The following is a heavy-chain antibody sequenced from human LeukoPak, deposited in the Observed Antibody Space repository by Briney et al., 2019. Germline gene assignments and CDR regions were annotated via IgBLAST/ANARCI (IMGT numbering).Heavy chain of an antibody. J-gene: IGHJ3*02. CDR3: ARHITAADAFDI. Sequence: GGSLRLSCAASGFTFSNYAMSWVRQAPGKGLEWVSTNADSMKGRFTISRDNSNNTLYLQMNSLRAEDSAVYYCARHITAADAFDIWGQGTMVTVSS. CDR1: GFTFSNYA. V-gene: IGHV3-23*01. D-gene: IGHD6-13*01.